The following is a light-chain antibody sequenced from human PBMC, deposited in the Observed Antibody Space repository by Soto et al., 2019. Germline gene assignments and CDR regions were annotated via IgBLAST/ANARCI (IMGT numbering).Light chain of an antibody. J-gene: IGKJ1*01. Sequence: EIVLTQSPGTLSLSPGERATLSCRASQSVSSSYLAWYQQKPGQAPRLLIYGASSRATGIPDRFSGSGSGTDFTLTISRLEPEDFAGYYCQERTGWPPWTFGQGTKVDIK. CDR3: QERTGWPPWT. V-gene: IGKV3D-20*02. CDR2: GAS. CDR1: QSVSSSY.